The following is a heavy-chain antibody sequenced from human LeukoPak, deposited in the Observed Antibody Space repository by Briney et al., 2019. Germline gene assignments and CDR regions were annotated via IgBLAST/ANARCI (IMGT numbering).Heavy chain of an antibody. CDR1: GGSISSYY. J-gene: IGHJ4*02. Sequence: SETLSLTCTVSGGSISSYYWSWIRQPPGKGLEWIGNIYYIGSTNYNPSLKSRVTISIDTSKSQFSLKLSSVTAADTAVYYCARDPKDFYDTSNYLYFDYWGRGTLVTVSS. CDR2: IYYIGST. D-gene: IGHD3-22*01. CDR3: ARDPKDFYDTSNYLYFDY. V-gene: IGHV4-59*01.